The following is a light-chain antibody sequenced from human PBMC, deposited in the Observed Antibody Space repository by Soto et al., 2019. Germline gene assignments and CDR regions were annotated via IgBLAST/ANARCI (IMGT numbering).Light chain of an antibody. CDR2: KAS. CDR1: QSIKNW. V-gene: IGKV1-5*03. J-gene: IGKJ3*01. Sequence: DIQMTQSPSTLSASVGDRVTITCRASQSIKNWLAWYRQKPGEAPKLLIYKASTLESGVPSRFSGSGSGTEFTLTISCLQPDDVANYNCQQYNSYSQFTFGHGTKVDIX. CDR3: QQYNSYSQFT.